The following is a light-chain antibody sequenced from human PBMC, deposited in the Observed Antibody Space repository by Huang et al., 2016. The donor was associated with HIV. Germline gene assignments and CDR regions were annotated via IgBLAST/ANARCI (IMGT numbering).Light chain of an antibody. CDR3: QHYGSSRT. J-gene: IGKJ1*01. V-gene: IGKV3-20*01. Sequence: IVLTQSPGTLSLSPGERATLSCRASQRVSSSYLAWYQQKPGQAPRLLIYGASSRATGSPDRFSGSGSGTHFTLTISRLEPEDFAVYYCQHYGSSRTFGQGTKVEIK. CDR1: QRVSSSY. CDR2: GAS.